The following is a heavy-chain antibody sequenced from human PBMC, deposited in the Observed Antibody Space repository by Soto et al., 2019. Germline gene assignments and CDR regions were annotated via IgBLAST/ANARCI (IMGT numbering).Heavy chain of an antibody. V-gene: IGHV1-69*01. CDR2: IIPIFGTA. Sequence: QVQLVQSGAEVKKPGSSVKVSCKASGGTFSSYAISWVRQAPGQGLEWMGGIIPIFGTANYAQKFQGRVTITADESTSTAYMELSSMRSEDTAVYYCARHRGTMIVVGYAFDIWGQGTMVTVSS. CDR1: GGTFSSYA. CDR3: ARHRGTMIVVGYAFDI. D-gene: IGHD3-22*01. J-gene: IGHJ3*02.